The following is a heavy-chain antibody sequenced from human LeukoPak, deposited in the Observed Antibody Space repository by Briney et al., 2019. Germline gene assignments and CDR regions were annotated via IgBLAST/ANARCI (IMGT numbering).Heavy chain of an antibody. CDR1: GYTFTGYY. CDR3: ARAMRIAVAGIDY. J-gene: IGHJ4*02. V-gene: IGHV1-2*02. D-gene: IGHD6-19*01. CDR2: INPNSGGT. Sequence: ASVKVSCKASGYTFTGYYMHWVRQAPGQGLEWMGWINPNSGGTNYAQKFQGRVTMTRHTSISTAYMELSRLRSDDTAVYYCARAMRIAVAGIDYWGQGTLVTVSS.